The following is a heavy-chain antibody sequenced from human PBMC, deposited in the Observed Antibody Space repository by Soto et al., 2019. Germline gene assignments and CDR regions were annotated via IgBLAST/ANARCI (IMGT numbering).Heavy chain of an antibody. D-gene: IGHD6-13*01. Sequence: PVGSLRLSCEASGFTVSSNYMTWVRQAPGKGLEWVSVIYSAGSTYYADSVKGRFTISRDNSKNTLFLQMNSLRAEDTAVYYCARLRLDGAVAGNHYFDFWGLGTLVTVSS. V-gene: IGHV3-53*01. CDR3: ARLRLDGAVAGNHYFDF. CDR2: IYSAGST. CDR1: GFTVSSNY. J-gene: IGHJ4*02.